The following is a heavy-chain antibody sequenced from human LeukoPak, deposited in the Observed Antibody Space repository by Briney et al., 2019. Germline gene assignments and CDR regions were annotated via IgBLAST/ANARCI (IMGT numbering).Heavy chain of an antibody. J-gene: IGHJ5*02. CDR3: ARVDDILTGGNWFDP. CDR1: GGSISSYY. V-gene: IGHV4-59*01. D-gene: IGHD3-9*01. CDR2: IYYSGST. Sequence: PSETLSHTCTVSGGSISSYYWSWIRQPPGKGLEWIGYIYYSGSTNYNPSLKSRVTISVDTSKNQFSLKLSSVTAADTAVYYCARVDDILTGGNWFDPWGQGTLVTVSS.